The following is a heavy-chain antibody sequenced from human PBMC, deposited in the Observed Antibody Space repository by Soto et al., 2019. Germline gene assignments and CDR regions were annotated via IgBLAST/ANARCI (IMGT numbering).Heavy chain of an antibody. Sequence: QVQLQESGPGLVKPSETLSLTCTVSGGSISTYYWCWIRQPPGKGLEWIGYIYYSGSTNYNPSLKSRIHISVDTSKNQFSLKLSSVTAADTAVYYCARGNYDFLTGYYIEYFDYWGQGTLVTVSS. J-gene: IGHJ4*02. CDR3: ARGNYDFLTGYYIEYFDY. CDR2: IYYSGST. V-gene: IGHV4-59*01. CDR1: GGSISTYY. D-gene: IGHD3-9*01.